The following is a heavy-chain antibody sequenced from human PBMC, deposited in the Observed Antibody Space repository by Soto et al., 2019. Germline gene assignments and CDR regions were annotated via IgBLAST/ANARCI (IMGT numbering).Heavy chain of an antibody. D-gene: IGHD2-21*01. V-gene: IGHV4-59*01. Sequence: SETLSLTGTVSGGSISSYYWSWIRQPPGKGLEWIGYIYYSGSTNYNPSLKSRVTISVDTSKNQFSLKLSSVTAADTAVYYCARVPRGGDCFDYWGQGTLVTVSS. J-gene: IGHJ4*02. CDR2: IYYSGST. CDR3: ARVPRGGDCFDY. CDR1: GGSISSYY.